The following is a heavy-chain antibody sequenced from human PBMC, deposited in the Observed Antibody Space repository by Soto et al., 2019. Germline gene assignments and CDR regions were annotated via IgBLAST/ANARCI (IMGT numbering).Heavy chain of an antibody. D-gene: IGHD3-16*01. CDR2: MNAKSGDT. J-gene: IGHJ6*02. Sequence: QAHLEQSGAELKRPGASVKVSCKASGYTFSDFDINWLRQASGQGPAWMGWMNAKSGDTFFAQRFQGKFNMTWDTSLSTAYMEVGSLTSDDTAIYYCARGNPFNYAGFDVWGQGTTVAVSS. V-gene: IGHV1-8*01. CDR1: GYTFSDFD. CDR3: ARGNPFNYAGFDV.